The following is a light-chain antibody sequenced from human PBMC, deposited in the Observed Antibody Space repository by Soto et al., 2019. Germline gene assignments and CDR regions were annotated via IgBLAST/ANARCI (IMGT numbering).Light chain of an antibody. V-gene: IGKV1-27*01. CDR1: QDIRNF. Sequence: DIQMTQSPTSLSASVGDRVTITCRASQDIRNFVAWYQQKPGKAPKLLIYAASTLQSGVPSRFSGSGSGTDFTLTINSLQPEYVATYSCQKYSSVPFFGPGTKVEIK. CDR3: QKYSSVPF. CDR2: AAS. J-gene: IGKJ3*01.